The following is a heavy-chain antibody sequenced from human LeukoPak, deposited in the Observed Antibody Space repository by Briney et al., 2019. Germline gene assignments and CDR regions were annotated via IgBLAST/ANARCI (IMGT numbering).Heavy chain of an antibody. CDR1: GGSFSGYY. CDR2: INHSGST. CDR3: ARGASGSYYRWFDP. J-gene: IGHJ5*02. Sequence: SETLSLTCAVYGGSFSGYYWSWIRQPSGKGLEWIGEINHSGSTNYNPSLKSRVTISVDTSKNQFSLKLSSVTAADTAVYYCARGASGSYYRWFDPWGQGTLVTVSS. V-gene: IGHV4-34*01. D-gene: IGHD1-26*01.